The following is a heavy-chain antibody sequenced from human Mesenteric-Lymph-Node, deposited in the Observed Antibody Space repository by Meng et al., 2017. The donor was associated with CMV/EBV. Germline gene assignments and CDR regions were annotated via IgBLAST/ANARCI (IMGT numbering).Heavy chain of an antibody. CDR2: IYDSGST. CDR3: AKQYSPYDYVGDFVS. J-gene: IGHJ4*02. V-gene: IGHV4-59*08. CDR1: GGSISSYY. Sequence: SETLSLTCTVSGGSISSYYWSWIRQPPGKGLEWIGYIYDSGSTNYNPSLKSRVTISVDMSKNQVSLNLNSVTAADTAVYYCAKQYSPYDYVGDFVSWGQGTLVTVSS. D-gene: IGHD5-12*01.